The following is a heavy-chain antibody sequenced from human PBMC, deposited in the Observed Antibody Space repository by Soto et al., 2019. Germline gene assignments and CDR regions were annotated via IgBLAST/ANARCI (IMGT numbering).Heavy chain of an antibody. CDR2: IIPIFGTA. V-gene: IGHV1-69*06. CDR1: GGTFSSYA. Sequence: SVKVSCKASGGTFSSYAISWVRQAPGQGLEWMGGIIPIFGTANYAQKFQGRVTITADKSTSTAYMELSSLRSEDTAVYFCVSQRTTVITQAYFDYWGPGALVTVSS. D-gene: IGHD4-4*01. CDR3: VSQRTTVITQAYFDY. J-gene: IGHJ4*02.